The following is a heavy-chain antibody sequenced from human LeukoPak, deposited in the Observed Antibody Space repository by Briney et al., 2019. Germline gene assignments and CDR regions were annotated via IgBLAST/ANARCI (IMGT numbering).Heavy chain of an antibody. CDR2: ISGSGGST. CDR1: GFTFSSYA. CDR3: AKDIAAAGTGNWFDP. J-gene: IGHJ5*02. V-gene: IGHV3-23*01. D-gene: IGHD6-13*01. Sequence: PGGSLRLSRAASGFTFSSYAMSWVRQAPGKGLEWVSAISGSGGSTYYADSVKGRFTISRDNSKNTLYLQMNSLRAEDTAVYYCAKDIAAAGTGNWFDPWGQGTLVTVSS.